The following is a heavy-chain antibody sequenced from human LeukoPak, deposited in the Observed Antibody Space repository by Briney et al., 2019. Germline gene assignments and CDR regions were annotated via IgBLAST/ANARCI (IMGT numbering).Heavy chain of an antibody. CDR1: GCTLSSYS. V-gene: IGHV3-48*01. CDR2: ITIDLTII. Sequence: WGSLRLSCAASGCTLSSYSRNWVRQAPGKGLEWISHITIDLTIIDYADSVKGRFTISRDKANNSLYLQMNSLRAEDTAVYYCVRDKDWAFDYWGQGTLITVSS. J-gene: IGHJ4*02. D-gene: IGHD3-9*01. CDR3: VRDKDWAFDY.